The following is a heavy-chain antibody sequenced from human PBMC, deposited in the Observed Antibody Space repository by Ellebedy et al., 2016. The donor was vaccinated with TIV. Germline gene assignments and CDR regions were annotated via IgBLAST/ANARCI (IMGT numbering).Heavy chain of an antibody. J-gene: IGHJ4*02. CDR1: GFTFSSYA. CDR2: ISGSGGST. CDR3: AKDFKGFFDY. Sequence: GESLKISXAASGFTFSSYAMSWVRQAPGKGLEWVSAISGSGGSTYYADSVKGRFTISRDNSENTLLLEMNSLRAEDTAVYYCAKDFKGFFDYWGQGTLVTVSS. V-gene: IGHV3-23*01.